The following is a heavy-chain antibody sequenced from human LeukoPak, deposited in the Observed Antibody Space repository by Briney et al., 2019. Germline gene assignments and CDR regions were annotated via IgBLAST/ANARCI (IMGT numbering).Heavy chain of an antibody. CDR3: AKPPPHPAIAAAGIGY. Sequence: GGSLRLSCAASGFTFSSYAMHWVRKAPGKVLEWVAVISYDGSNKYYADSVKGRFTISRDNSKNTLYLQMNSLRAEDTAVYYCAKPPPHPAIAAAGIGYWGQGTLVTVSS. D-gene: IGHD6-13*01. V-gene: IGHV3-30*04. CDR2: ISYDGSNK. J-gene: IGHJ4*02. CDR1: GFTFSSYA.